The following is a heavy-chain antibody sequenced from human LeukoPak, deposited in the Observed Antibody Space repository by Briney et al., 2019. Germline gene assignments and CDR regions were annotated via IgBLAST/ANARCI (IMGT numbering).Heavy chain of an antibody. J-gene: IGHJ3*02. CDR2: ISSSSSTI. CDR1: GFTFSSYS. CDR3: ARVGVVYGGNPGAFDI. V-gene: IGHV3-48*01. D-gene: IGHD4-23*01. Sequence: GGSLRLSCAASGFTFSSYSMNWVRQAPGKGLEWVSYISSSSSTIYYADSVKGRFTISRDNAKNSLYLQMNSLRAEDTAVYYCARVGVVYGGNPGAFDIWGQGTMVTVSS.